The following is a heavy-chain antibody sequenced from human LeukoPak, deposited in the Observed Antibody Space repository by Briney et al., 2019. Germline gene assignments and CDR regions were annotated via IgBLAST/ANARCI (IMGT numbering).Heavy chain of an antibody. J-gene: IGHJ4*02. V-gene: IGHV3-7*01. CDR2: IKQDGSEK. CDR3: AREPRDGYGLFDS. Sequence: GGSLRLSCAASGGTFMSWVRQSPGRGLEWMANIKQDGSEKYYADSVKCRFTISRDHAKNSVFMQMTSLRVEDTAVYSCAREPRDGYGLFDSWGQGTQVTVSS. D-gene: IGHD5-24*01. CDR1: GGTF.